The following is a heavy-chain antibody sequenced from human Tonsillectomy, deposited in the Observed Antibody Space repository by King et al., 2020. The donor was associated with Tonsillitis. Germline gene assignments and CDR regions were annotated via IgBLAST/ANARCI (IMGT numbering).Heavy chain of an antibody. D-gene: IGHD1-1*01. Sequence: VQLVESGGGLVQPGGSLRLSCAASGFIFSNYAMSWVRQAPGKGLEWVSGISGSDDIYYTDSVKGRFTISRDNSKNTLYLQMNSLSVEDSAVYYCAKDIGYNNNYFDYWGQGTLVTVSS. CDR1: GFIFSNYA. CDR2: ISGSDDI. J-gene: IGHJ4*02. V-gene: IGHV3-23*04. CDR3: AKDIGYNNNYFDY.